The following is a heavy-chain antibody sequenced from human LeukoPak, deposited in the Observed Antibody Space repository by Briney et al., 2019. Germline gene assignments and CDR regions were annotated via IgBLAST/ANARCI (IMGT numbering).Heavy chain of an antibody. D-gene: IGHD7-27*01. CDR2: IYYSGST. V-gene: IGHV4-59*12. CDR3: ARDLLGRGYFDY. CDR1: GGSISGAY. J-gene: IGHJ4*02. Sequence: SKTLSLTCSVSGGSISGAYWSWIRQAPGKGLEWIGYIYYSGSTYYNPSLKSRVTISVDTSKNQFSLKLSSVTAADTAVYYCARDLLGRGYFDYWGQGTLVTVSS.